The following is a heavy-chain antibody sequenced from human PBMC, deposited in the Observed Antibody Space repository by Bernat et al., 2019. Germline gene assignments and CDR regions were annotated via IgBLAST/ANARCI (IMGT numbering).Heavy chain of an antibody. D-gene: IGHD3-3*01. Sequence: EVQLLESGGGLVQPGGSLRLSCAASGFTFSSYAMSWVRQAPGKGLEWVSVIYSGGSTYYADSVKGRFTISRDNSKNTLYLQMNSLRAEDTAVYYCARDRPTIFWGQGTTVTVSS. CDR3: ARDRPTIF. CDR1: GFTFSSYA. V-gene: IGHV3-23*03. CDR2: IYSGGST. J-gene: IGHJ6*02.